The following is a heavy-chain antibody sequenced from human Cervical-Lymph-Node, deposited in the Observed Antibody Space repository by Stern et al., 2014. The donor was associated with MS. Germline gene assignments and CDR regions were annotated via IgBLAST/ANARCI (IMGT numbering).Heavy chain of an antibody. Sequence: EVQLVQSGGGVVRPGGSLRLSCAASGFTYDNYGMSWVRQVAGKGLEWVSGISWNADSTAYADAVKGRFTISRDNAENSLYLQMNSLRPEDTALYHCVRGYRNGPFDNWGQGTLVTVSS. CDR2: ISWNADST. CDR3: VRGYRNGPFDN. D-gene: IGHD5-18*01. V-gene: IGHV3-20*01. J-gene: IGHJ4*02. CDR1: GFTYDNYG.